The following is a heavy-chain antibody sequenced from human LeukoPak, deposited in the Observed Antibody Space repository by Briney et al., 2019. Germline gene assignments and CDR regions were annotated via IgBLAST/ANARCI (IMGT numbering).Heavy chain of an antibody. V-gene: IGHV5-51*01. Sequence: GESLKISCKGSGYSFTSYWIGWVRQMPGKGLEWMGIIYPGDSDTRYSPSFQGQVTISADKSISTAYLQWSSLKASDTAMYYFARNVEVVGGAPYVLDIGGKGKMVTVS. D-gene: IGHD3-10*01. J-gene: IGHJ3*02. CDR1: GYSFTSYW. CDR3: ARNVEVVGGAPYVLDI. CDR2: IYPGDSDT.